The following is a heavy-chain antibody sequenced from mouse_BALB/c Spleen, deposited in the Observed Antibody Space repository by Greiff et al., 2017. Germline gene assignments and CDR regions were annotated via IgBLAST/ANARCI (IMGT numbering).Heavy chain of an antibody. CDR1: GFNIKDTY. D-gene: IGHD2-3*01. J-gene: IGHJ3*01. CDR3: ARGYDGYFLAWFAY. V-gene: IGHV14-3*02. Sequence: EVQLQQSGAELVKPGASVKLSCTASGFNIKDTYMHWVKQRPEQGLEWIGRIDPANGNTKYDPKFQGKATITADTSSNTAYLQLSSLTSEDTAVYYCARGYDGYFLAWFAYWGQGTLVTVSA. CDR2: IDPANGNT.